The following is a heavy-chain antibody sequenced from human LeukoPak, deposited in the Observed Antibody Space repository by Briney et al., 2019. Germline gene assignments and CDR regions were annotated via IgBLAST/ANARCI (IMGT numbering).Heavy chain of an antibody. CDR3: AREGSGSYYSY. J-gene: IGHJ4*02. CDR2: IIPIFGTA. CDR1: GGTFSSYA. Sequence: ASVKVSCKTSGGTFSSYAISWVRQAPGQGLEWMGGIIPIFGTANYAQKFQGRVTITADKSTSTAYMELSSLRSEDTAVYYCAREGSGSYYSYWGQGTLVTVSS. V-gene: IGHV1-69*06. D-gene: IGHD3-10*01.